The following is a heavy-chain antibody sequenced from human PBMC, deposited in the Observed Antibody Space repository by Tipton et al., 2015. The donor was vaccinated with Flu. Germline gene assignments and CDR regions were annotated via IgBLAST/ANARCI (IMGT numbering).Heavy chain of an antibody. J-gene: IGHJ3*02. CDR2: IYHTGGA. Sequence: TLSLTCTVSGGSITSGDFSWSWIRQPPGMGLEWIGYIYHTGGAYFNPSLKSRVTTSVDRSNNQFSLRLTSVTVADTAVYFCARGGDGYGGGFAIWGQGTMVTVSS. V-gene: IGHV4-30-2*01. CDR3: ARGGDGYGGGFAI. D-gene: IGHD4-23*01. CDR1: GGSITSGDFS.